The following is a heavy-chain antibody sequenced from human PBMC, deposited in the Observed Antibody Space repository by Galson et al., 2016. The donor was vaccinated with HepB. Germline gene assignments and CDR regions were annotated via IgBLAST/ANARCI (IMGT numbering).Heavy chain of an antibody. V-gene: IGHV5-51*01. CDR1: GYTFDSYW. J-gene: IGHJ6*02. Sequence: QSGAEVKKPGESLMISCRGSGYTFDSYWIGWVRQMPGKGLEWMAIIYPGDYDIRYSPSFQGQVTISVDKSISTAYLQWSSLTASDTAMYYCARSLTGPYDFLVAIDNYYAMDVWGQGTTVTVS. D-gene: IGHD3-3*01. CDR2: IYPGDYDI. CDR3: ARSLTGPYDFLVAIDNYYAMDV.